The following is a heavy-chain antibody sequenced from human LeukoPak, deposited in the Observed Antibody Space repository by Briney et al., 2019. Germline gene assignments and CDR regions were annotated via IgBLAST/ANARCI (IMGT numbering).Heavy chain of an antibody. J-gene: IGHJ4*02. CDR2: ISSSGTTI. D-gene: IGHD3-22*01. V-gene: IGHV3-11*01. CDR3: ARESYYYDSSGYYVYYFDY. Sequence: PGGSPRLSCAASGFTFSDYYMSWIRQAPGKGLEWVSYISSSGTTIYYADSVKGRFTISRDNAKNSLYLQINSLRAEDTAVYYCARESYYYDSSGYYVYYFDYWGQGTLVTVSS. CDR1: GFTFSDYY.